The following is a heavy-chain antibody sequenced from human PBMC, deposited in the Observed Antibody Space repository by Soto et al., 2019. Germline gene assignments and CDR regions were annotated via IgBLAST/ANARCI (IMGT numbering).Heavy chain of an antibody. Sequence: GESLKISCAASGFTFSSYDMHWVRQATGKGLEWVSAIGTAGDTYYPGSVKGRFTISRENAKNSLYLQMNSLRAEDTAVYYCAILGSYRTFDAFDIWGQGTMVTVSS. CDR1: GFTFSSYD. CDR3: AILGSYRTFDAFDI. V-gene: IGHV3-13*01. D-gene: IGHD1-26*01. J-gene: IGHJ3*02. CDR2: IGTAGDT.